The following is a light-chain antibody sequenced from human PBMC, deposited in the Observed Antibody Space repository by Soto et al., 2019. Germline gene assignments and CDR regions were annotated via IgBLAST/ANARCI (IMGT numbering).Light chain of an antibody. CDR2: WAS. Sequence: IVMTQSPDSLAVSLGERATINCKSSQSVLYSSNNNNYLAWYQQKPGQPPKLLIYWASTRESGVPDRFSGSGSGIDFTLTISSLQAEDVAVYYCQQFYSTPFTFGPGTTVDIK. CDR1: QSVLYSSNNNNY. CDR3: QQFYSTPFT. J-gene: IGKJ3*01. V-gene: IGKV4-1*01.